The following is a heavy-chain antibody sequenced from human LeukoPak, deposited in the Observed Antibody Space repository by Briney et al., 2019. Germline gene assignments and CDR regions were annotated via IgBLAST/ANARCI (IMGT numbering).Heavy chain of an antibody. CDR2: IYASGGS. D-gene: IGHD6-19*01. CDR3: TGVVSGGHTRYHYYYMDV. J-gene: IGHJ6*03. V-gene: IGHV4-4*07. Sequence: SETLSLTCTLPVDSIIRYYWSWIRQPAGEGGEWVGRIYASGGSNYIPSPKSIVTMSVDTSKNQFSLKLSSVTAAVTAVDYCTGVVSGGHTRYHYYYMDVWGKGTTVTVSS. CDR1: VDSIIRYY.